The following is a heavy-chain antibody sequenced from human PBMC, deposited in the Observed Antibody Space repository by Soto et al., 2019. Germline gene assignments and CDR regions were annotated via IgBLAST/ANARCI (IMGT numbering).Heavy chain of an antibody. V-gene: IGHV1-18*04. CDR1: GYTFTSYG. J-gene: IGHJ4*02. Sequence: ASVKVSCKAPGYTFTSYGISWVRQAPGQGLEWMGWISAYNGNTNYAQRLQGRVTMTTDTSTSTAYMELRSLRSDDTAVYYCARDMTAPDKIVVVPAAFDYWGQGTLVTVSS. CDR3: ARDMTAPDKIVVVPAAFDY. CDR2: ISAYNGNT. D-gene: IGHD2-2*01.